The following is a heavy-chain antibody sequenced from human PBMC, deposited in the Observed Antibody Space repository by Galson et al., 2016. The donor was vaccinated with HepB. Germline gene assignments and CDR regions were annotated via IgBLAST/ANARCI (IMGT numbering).Heavy chain of an antibody. CDR2: IKPRGGNT. D-gene: IGHD1-14*01. CDR3: ARELDHSFYFDY. Sequence: SVKVSCKASGYTFNTYNMHWVRQAPGQGLEWMGIIKPRGGNTIYAQKFQDRITMTRDTSTSTVYMELLSVRSEDTAVYYCARELDHSFYFDYWGQGTLLTVSS. V-gene: IGHV1-46*02. CDR1: GYTFNTYN. J-gene: IGHJ4*02.